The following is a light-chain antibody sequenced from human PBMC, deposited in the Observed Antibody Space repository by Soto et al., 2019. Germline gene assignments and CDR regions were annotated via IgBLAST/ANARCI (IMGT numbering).Light chain of an antibody. CDR3: AAWDASLSGVI. Sequence: QSVLTQPPSASGTPGQRVTISCSGSSSNIGTYTVNWYQQVPGTAPKLLIYSNNQRPSGVPDRFSGSKSGTSAALAISGLQSEDEADDYCAAWDASLSGVIFGGGTKLTVL. CDR1: SSNIGTYT. J-gene: IGLJ2*01. CDR2: SNN. V-gene: IGLV1-44*01.